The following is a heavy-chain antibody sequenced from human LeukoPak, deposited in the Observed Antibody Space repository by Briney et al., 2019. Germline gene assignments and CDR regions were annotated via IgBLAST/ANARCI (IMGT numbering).Heavy chain of an antibody. CDR2: IKSDGST. CDR1: GFTVSSYW. D-gene: IGHD3-10*01. V-gene: IGHV3-74*01. Sequence: GGSLRLSCAASGFTVSSYWMHWVRQTPGKGLMWVARIKSDGSTIYADSVQGRFTISRDNAKNMVYLQMNSLRADDTAIYYCTRAITYFYGSVTYDWFDSWGQGTRVTVSS. J-gene: IGHJ5*01. CDR3: TRAITYFYGSVTYDWFDS.